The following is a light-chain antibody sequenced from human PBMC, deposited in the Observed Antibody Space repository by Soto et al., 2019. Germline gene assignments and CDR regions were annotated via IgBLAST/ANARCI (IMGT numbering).Light chain of an antibody. CDR3: HQRQSWPRT. CDR2: GAS. CDR1: QSVSSSY. V-gene: IGKV3-20*01. J-gene: IGKJ1*01. Sequence: EIVLSQSPGTLSLCTGERATLSCRSSQSVSSSYLAWYQQKPGQAPRLLIYGASSRAAGIPARFSASGTGTDFTLTISDVQPEDFAVYYCHQRQSWPRTFGQGTKVDI.